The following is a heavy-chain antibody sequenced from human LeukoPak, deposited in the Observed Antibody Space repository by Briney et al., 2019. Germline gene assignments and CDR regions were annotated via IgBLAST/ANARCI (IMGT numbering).Heavy chain of an antibody. J-gene: IGHJ4*02. CDR2: ITSRGEST. D-gene: IGHD3-22*01. Sequence: GGSLRLSCAASGFTLSIYAMSWVRQAPGKGLQWVSSITSRGESTWYVDSVKGRFTITRDNSENTLYLQMHSLRAEDTAVYYCARDRPNYYGSDGHYYRRDGDYWGRGTLVSVSS. CDR3: ARDRPNYYGSDGHYYRRDGDY. CDR1: GFTLSIYA. V-gene: IGHV3-23*01.